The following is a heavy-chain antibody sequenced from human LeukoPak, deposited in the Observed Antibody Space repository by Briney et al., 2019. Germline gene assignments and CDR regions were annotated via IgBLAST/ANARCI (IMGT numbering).Heavy chain of an antibody. CDR3: ARDRPGGSSLDY. J-gene: IGHJ4*02. V-gene: IGHV4-30-4*02. CDR2: IYYSGTT. D-gene: IGHD6-13*01. CDR1: GGSINSADYY. Sequence: SETLSLTCTVSGGSINSADYYWSWIRQPPGKGLEWIGYIYYSGTTYYNPSLKSRVTISVDTSKNQFSLKLSSVTAADTAVYYCARDRPGGSSLDYWGQGTLVTVSS.